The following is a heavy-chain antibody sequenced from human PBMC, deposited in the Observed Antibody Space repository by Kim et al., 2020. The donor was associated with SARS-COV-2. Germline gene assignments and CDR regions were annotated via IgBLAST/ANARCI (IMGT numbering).Heavy chain of an antibody. D-gene: IGHD6-19*01. J-gene: IGHJ4*02. Sequence: GGSLRLSCAASGFTFDDYGMSWVRQAPGKGLEWVSGINWNGGSTGYADSVKGRFTISRDNAKNSLYLQTNSLRAEDTALYHCARGSSGWYLGELYYWGQGTLVTVSS. CDR3: ARGSSGWYLGELYY. V-gene: IGHV3-20*01. CDR2: INWNGGST. CDR1: GFTFDDYG.